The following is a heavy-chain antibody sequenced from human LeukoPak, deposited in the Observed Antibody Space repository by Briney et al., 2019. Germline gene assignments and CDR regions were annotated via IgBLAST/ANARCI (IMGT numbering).Heavy chain of an antibody. D-gene: IGHD3-10*01. Sequence: ASVKVSCKASGYIFTGYYMKWVRRAPGQGLEWMGWLHPNNGATNYAQKFQGRITLTRDPSISTAYMELSSLTSDDTAVYFCARWQGGSGTYYIDHWGQGTLVTVSS. V-gene: IGHV1-2*02. CDR3: ARWQGGSGTYYIDH. CDR1: GYIFTGYY. CDR2: LHPNNGAT. J-gene: IGHJ4*02.